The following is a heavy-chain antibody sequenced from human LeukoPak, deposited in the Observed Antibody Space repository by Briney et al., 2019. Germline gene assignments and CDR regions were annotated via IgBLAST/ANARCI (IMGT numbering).Heavy chain of an antibody. CDR2: ISSGSSYI. Sequence: GGSLRLSCAASGFTFSSNSMIWDRPAQGKALEWVSSISSGSSYIYHADSVKGRLTISRDNEKKSPFMQVTRLRAADTAVYYCARLVRSGDKNIDYWGQGTLVTVSS. D-gene: IGHD4-17*01. CDR3: ARLVRSGDKNIDY. J-gene: IGHJ4*02. CDR1: GFTFSSNS. V-gene: IGHV3-21*01.